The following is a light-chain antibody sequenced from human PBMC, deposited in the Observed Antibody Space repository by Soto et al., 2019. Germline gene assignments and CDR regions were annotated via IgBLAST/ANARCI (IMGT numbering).Light chain of an antibody. V-gene: IGKV3-15*01. J-gene: IGKJ5*01. Sequence: TQSPCSLSLSTGERATLSCRASQNISRSLSCYQQKPCQSPSLLIYGTSTRAGGVPARFSGSGSGTEFTLTINSLQAEDCAVYYCQQYYNWPRTFGQGTRLAIK. CDR3: QQYYNWPRT. CDR2: GTS. CDR1: QNISRS.